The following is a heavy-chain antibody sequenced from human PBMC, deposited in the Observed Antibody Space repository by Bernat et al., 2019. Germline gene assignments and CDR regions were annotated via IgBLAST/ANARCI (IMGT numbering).Heavy chain of an antibody. V-gene: IGHV3-74*01. J-gene: IGHJ4*02. Sequence: EVQLVESGGGLVQPGGSLRLSCVASGSTSSSSWMPWFRHAPGKGLVWVARINIAGSITSYADSVKGRLTSSSDNAKNTVYLQMNRLRAEDTALYYCATDKYCNGDRCAPNDFDYWGQGTLVTVSS. CDR1: GSTSSSSW. D-gene: IGHD2-15*01. CDR3: ATDKYCNGDRCAPNDFDY. CDR2: INIAGSIT.